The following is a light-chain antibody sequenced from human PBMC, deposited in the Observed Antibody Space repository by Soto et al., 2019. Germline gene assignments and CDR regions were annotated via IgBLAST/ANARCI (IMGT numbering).Light chain of an antibody. V-gene: IGLV2-8*01. CDR1: SSDVGGYNF. CDR2: EVT. Sequence: QSVLTQPPSASGSPGQSVTISCTGTSSDVGGYNFVSWYQQYPGKAPKLIIYEVTKRPSGVPDRFSASKSGNTASLTVSGLQTDDEADYYCSSYGGSNNFVFGTGTKVTVL. CDR3: SSYGGSNNFV. J-gene: IGLJ1*01.